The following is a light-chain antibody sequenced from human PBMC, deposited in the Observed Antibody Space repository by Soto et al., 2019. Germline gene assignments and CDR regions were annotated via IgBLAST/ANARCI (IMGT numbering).Light chain of an antibody. Sequence: EIVLTQSPATLSLSPGERATLSCRASQSVYSYLAWYQQKPGQGPRLLIYDASNRATGIPARFSGSGSGSDFSLTISSLEPEEFAVYYCQQRYNWPLTFGGGTKVEIK. CDR2: DAS. V-gene: IGKV3-11*01. CDR3: QQRYNWPLT. J-gene: IGKJ4*01. CDR1: QSVYSY.